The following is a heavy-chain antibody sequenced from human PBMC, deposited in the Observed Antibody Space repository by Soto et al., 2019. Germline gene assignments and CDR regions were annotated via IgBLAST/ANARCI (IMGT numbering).Heavy chain of an antibody. CDR2: ISYDGTKK. Sequence: GGSLRLSCAASGFTFSSYAMHWVRQAPGKGLEWVAVISYDGTKKYYADSVKGRFTISRDNSKSTLYVQMNSLRAEDTAVYYCARDRLVLWSGELFPYNGLDSWGQGTLVTVSS. J-gene: IGHJ4*02. CDR3: ARDRLVLWSGELFPYNGLDS. CDR1: GFTFSSYA. D-gene: IGHD3-10*01. V-gene: IGHV3-30-3*01.